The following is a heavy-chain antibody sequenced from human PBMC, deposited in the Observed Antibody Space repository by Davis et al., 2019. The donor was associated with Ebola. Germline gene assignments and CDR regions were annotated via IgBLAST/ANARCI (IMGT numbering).Heavy chain of an antibody. D-gene: IGHD3-10*01. V-gene: IGHV3-53*01. Sequence: GESLKISCAASGFTVSSNYMSWVRQAPGKGLEWVSVIYSGGSTYYADSVKGRFTISRDNSKNTLYLQMNSLRAEDTAVYYCAKGRDDYWGQGTLVTVSS. CDR1: GFTVSSNY. J-gene: IGHJ4*02. CDR2: IYSGGST. CDR3: AKGRDDY.